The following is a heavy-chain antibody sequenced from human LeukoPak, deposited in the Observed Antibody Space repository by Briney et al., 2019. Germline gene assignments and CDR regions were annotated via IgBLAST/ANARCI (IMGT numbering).Heavy chain of an antibody. CDR3: AKSRYSSSWYIDY. V-gene: IGHV3-30*18. D-gene: IGHD6-13*01. CDR2: ISFDGSNK. Sequence: GRSLRLSCAASGFTFSGYGMHWVRQAPGKGLEWVAVISFDGSNKYYADSVKGRFTISRDNSKNTLYLQMNSLRAEDTAVYYCAKSRYSSSWYIDYWGQGTLVAVSS. J-gene: IGHJ4*02. CDR1: GFTFSGYG.